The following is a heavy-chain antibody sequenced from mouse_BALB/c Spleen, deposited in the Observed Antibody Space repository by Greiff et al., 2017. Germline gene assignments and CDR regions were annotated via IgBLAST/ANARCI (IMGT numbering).Heavy chain of an antibody. J-gene: IGHJ4*01. CDR1: GYTFTSYW. D-gene: IGHD1-1*01. CDR3: ARSGATVVAYYYAMDY. Sequence: QVQLQQPGAELVRPGASVKLSCKASGYTFTSYWINWVKQRPGQGLEWIGNIYPSDSYTNYNQKFKGKATLTVDKSSSTAYMQLSSLTSEDSAVYYCARSGATVVAYYYAMDYWGQGTSVTVSS. CDR2: IYPSDSYT. V-gene: IGHV1-69*02.